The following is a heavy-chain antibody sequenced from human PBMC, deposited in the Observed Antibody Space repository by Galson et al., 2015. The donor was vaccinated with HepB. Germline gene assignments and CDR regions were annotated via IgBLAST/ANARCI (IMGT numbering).Heavy chain of an antibody. J-gene: IGHJ4*02. CDR2: ISSDGNTK. CDR3: ARGPGGQWFDN. D-gene: IGHD6-19*01. CDR1: GFTFSSYA. V-gene: IGHV3-30*14. Sequence: SLRLSCAASGFTFSSYALHWVRQAPGKGLEWVAVISSDGNTKYYPDSVKGRFTISRDNSRNTVYVQMNSLRGEDTAVYYCARGPGGQWFDNWGQGTLVTVSS.